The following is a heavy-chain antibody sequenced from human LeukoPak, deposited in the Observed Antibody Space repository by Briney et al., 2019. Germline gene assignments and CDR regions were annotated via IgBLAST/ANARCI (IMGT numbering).Heavy chain of an antibody. J-gene: IGHJ4*02. CDR2: ISYDGST. V-gene: IGHV4-39*01. Sequence: PSEALSLTCTVSGGSISSNSNYWAWIRQPPGRGLEWIGSISYDGSTYYSPSLESRVTISVDTSKNQFSLRLSSVTAADTAVYYCARQALWFFDHWGQGTLVTVSS. CDR1: GGSISSNSNY. CDR3: ARQALWFFDH. D-gene: IGHD2-21*01.